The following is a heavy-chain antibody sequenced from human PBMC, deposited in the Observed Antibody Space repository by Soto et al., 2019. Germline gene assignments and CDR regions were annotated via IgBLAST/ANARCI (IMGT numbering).Heavy chain of an antibody. V-gene: IGHV1-18*01. CDR1: DYTFTRYA. J-gene: IGHJ4*02. Sequence: QVQLVQSGAEVKKPGASVKVSCKPSDYTFTRYAISWVRQAPGQGLEWMGWINAYNGNTHYAQKLQGRVTMTTDTSTSTAYMELRSLRSDDTAVYYCARDVAYGLIDYWGQGTLVTVSS. CDR3: ARDVAYGLIDY. D-gene: IGHD4-17*01. CDR2: INAYNGNT.